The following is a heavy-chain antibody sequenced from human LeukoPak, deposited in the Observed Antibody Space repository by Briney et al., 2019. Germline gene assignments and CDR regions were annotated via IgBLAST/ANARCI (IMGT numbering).Heavy chain of an antibody. CDR1: GDSISSFY. D-gene: IGHD5-24*01. Sequence: SETLSLTCTVSGDSISSFYWSWIRQPPGKGLEWIGYIYYSGSTNYNPSLKSRVTISVDTSKNQFSLKLSSVTAADMAVYYCARDGIGMATIDYWGQGTLVTVSS. CDR2: IYYSGST. J-gene: IGHJ4*02. V-gene: IGHV4-59*01. CDR3: ARDGIGMATIDY.